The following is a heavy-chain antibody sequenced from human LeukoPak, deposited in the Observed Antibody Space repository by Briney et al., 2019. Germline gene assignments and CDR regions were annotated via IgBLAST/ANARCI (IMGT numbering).Heavy chain of an antibody. Sequence: SETLSLTCTVSGGSISSYYWSWIRQPPGKGLEWIGYIYYSGSTNYNPSLKSRVTISVDTSKNQFSLKLISVTAADTAVYYCARQGYCGGTTCYSSWFDPWGQGTLVTVSS. CDR1: GGSISSYY. CDR2: IYYSGST. CDR3: ARQGYCGGTTCYSSWFDP. J-gene: IGHJ5*02. V-gene: IGHV4-59*08. D-gene: IGHD2-15*01.